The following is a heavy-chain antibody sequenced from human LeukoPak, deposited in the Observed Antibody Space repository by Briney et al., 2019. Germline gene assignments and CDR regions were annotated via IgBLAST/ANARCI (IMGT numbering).Heavy chain of an antibody. CDR3: ARISGSYVFDY. Sequence: GGSLRLSCAASGFTFSDYYMSWIRQAPGKGLEWVSYISSSTYTNYADSVKGRFTISRDNAKNSMYLQMNSLRAEDTAVYYCARISGSYVFDYWGQGTLVTVSS. CDR1: GFTFSDYY. V-gene: IGHV3-11*03. J-gene: IGHJ4*02. CDR2: ISSSTYT. D-gene: IGHD1-26*01.